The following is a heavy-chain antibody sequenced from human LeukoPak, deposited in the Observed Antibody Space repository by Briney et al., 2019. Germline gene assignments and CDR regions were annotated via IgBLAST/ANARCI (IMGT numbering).Heavy chain of an antibody. J-gene: IGHJ5*02. CDR1: GGSFSGYY. V-gene: IGHV4-34*01. D-gene: IGHD3-10*01. CDR3: AREGYYGSGSYTKTYNWFDP. Sequence: PSETLSLTCAVYGGSFSGYYWSWIRQPPGKGLEWIGSIYYSGSTYYNPSLKSRVTISVDTSKNQFSLKLSSVAAADTAVYYCAREGYYGSGSYTKTYNWFDPWGQGTLVTVSS. CDR2: IYYSGST.